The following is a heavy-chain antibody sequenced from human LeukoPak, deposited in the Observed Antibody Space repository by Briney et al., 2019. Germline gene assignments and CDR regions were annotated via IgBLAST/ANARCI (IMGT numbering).Heavy chain of an antibody. CDR1: GYTFTGYY. V-gene: IGHV1-2*02. CDR2: INPNSGGT. J-gene: IGHJ6*03. Sequence: ASVRVSCKASGYTFTGYYMHWVRQAPGQGLEWMGWINPNSGGTNYAQKFQGRITMTRDTSISTAYMELSRLRSDDTAVYYCARCSVGVDYYYYMDVWGKGTTVTISS. CDR3: ARCSVGVDYYYYMDV. D-gene: IGHD2-21*01.